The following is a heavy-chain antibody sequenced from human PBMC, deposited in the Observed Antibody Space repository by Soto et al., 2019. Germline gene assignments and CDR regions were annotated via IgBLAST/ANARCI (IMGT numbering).Heavy chain of an antibody. CDR3: TNLYNRKANHIYP. D-gene: IGHD1-20*01. V-gene: IGHV4-39*01. J-gene: IGHJ5*02. CDR2: SYYSGTT. CDR1: SASISVHSYY. Sequence: SETLSLTCTISSASISVHSYYWTWIRQPPGKGLDWIGSSYYSGTTYFNPSLKSRATISVDASKNQFSLRLTSVTAADTAIYYCTNLYNRKANHIYP.